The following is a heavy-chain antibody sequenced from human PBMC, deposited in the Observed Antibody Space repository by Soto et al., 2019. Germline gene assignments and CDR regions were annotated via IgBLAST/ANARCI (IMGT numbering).Heavy chain of an antibody. Sequence: QVQLVESGGGVVQPGRSLRLSGAAPGFTFSLYGMHWVRQAPGKGLEWVALIWYDGSNKYYADSVKGRFTISRDNSENTLYLQMNRLRAEDTAVYYWARGDDPGDYVDCYCLDVWGKGTTVTVSS. CDR3: ARGDDPGDYVDCYCLDV. CDR2: IWYDGSNK. D-gene: IGHD4-17*01. J-gene: IGHJ6*03. CDR1: GFTFSLYG. V-gene: IGHV3-33*01.